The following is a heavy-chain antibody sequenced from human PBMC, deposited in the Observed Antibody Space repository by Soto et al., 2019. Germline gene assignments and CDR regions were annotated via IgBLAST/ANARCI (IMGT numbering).Heavy chain of an antibody. J-gene: IGHJ4*02. CDR2: ISAYNGNT. CDR3: ARGYYYDSSGYYYY. CDR1: GYTFTSYG. Sequence: ASVKVSCKASGYTFTSYGISWVRQAPGQGLEWMGWISAYNGNTNYAQKLQGRVTMTPDTSTSTAYMELRSLRSDDTAVYYCARGYYYDSSGYYYYWGQGTPVTVSS. D-gene: IGHD3-22*01. V-gene: IGHV1-18*01.